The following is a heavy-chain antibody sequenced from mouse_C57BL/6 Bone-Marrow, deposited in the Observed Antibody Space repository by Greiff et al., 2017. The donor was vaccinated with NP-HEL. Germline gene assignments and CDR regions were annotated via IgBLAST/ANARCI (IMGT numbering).Heavy chain of an antibody. CDR3: ARYGITTVVAPYFDY. CDR1: GYAFSSYW. Sequence: QVQLQQSGAELVKPGASVKISCKASGYAFSSYWMNWVKQRPGKGLEWIGQIYPGDGDTNYNGKFKGKATLTADKSSSTAYMQLSSLTSEDSAVYFCARYGITTVVAPYFDYWGQGTTLTVSS. V-gene: IGHV1-80*01. CDR2: IYPGDGDT. J-gene: IGHJ2*01. D-gene: IGHD1-1*01.